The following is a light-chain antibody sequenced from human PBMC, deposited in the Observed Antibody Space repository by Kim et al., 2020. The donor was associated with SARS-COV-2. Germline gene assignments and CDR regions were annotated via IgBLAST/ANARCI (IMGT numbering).Light chain of an antibody. CDR2: GAS. V-gene: IGKV1-39*01. Sequence: DIQMTQSPSSLSASVGDRVTITCRASQSISTFLSWYQHIPGRAPRLLIYGASNLQSGVPSKFSGSGSGTEFTLTISSLQPEDFATYYCHQGYRAPYTFGQGTKVDIK. J-gene: IGKJ2*01. CDR1: QSISTF. CDR3: HQGYRAPYT.